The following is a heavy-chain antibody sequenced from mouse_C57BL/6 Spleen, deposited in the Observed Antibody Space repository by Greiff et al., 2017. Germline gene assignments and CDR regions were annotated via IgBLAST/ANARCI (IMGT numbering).Heavy chain of an antibody. J-gene: IGHJ1*03. D-gene: IGHD1-1*01. V-gene: IGHV1-55*01. Sequence: QVQLQQPGAELVKPGASVKMSCKASGYTFTSCWITWVKQRPGQGLEWIGYINPSSGYTKYNQKFKDKATLTADKSSSTAYMQLSSLTYEDSAVYYCARTHYYGSSPWYFDVWGTGTTVTVSS. CDR2: INPSSGYT. CDR3: ARTHYYGSSPWYFDV. CDR1: GYTFTSCW.